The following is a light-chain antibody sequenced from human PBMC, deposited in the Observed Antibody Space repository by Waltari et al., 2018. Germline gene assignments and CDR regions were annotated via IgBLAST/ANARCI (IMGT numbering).Light chain of an antibody. J-gene: IGLJ1*01. Sequence: QSVLTQPPSASGTPGQRVIISCSGSSSNVGSNVVNWYHQLPGTAPKLLIFNDVDQPAGVPDRFSGSRAATSASLAISGLQSDDESTYYCASWDDRLDAYVFGTGTRVTVL. CDR1: SSNVGSNV. CDR3: ASWDDRLDAYV. V-gene: IGLV1-44*01. CDR2: NDV.